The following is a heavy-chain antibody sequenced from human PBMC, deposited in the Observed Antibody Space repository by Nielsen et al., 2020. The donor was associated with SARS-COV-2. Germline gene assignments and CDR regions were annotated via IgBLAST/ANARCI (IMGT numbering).Heavy chain of an antibody. CDR1: GFTFDDYA. J-gene: IGHJ6*02. Sequence: GESLKISCAASGFTFDDYAMHWVRQAPGKGLEWVSAISGSGGSTYYADSVKGRFTISRDNSKNTLYLQMNSLRAEDTAVYYCAKDSRIAAAAKTYYYYGMDVWGQGTTVTVSS. CDR3: AKDSRIAAAAKTYYYYGMDV. V-gene: IGHV3-23*01. D-gene: IGHD6-13*01. CDR2: ISGSGGST.